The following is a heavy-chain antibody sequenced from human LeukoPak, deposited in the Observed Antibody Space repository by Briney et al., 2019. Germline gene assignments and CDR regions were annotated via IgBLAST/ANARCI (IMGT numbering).Heavy chain of an antibody. D-gene: IGHD3-3*01. V-gene: IGHV1-69*05. J-gene: IGHJ4*02. Sequence: SVKVSCKASGYTFTSYYMHWVRQAPGQGLEWMGGIIPIFGTANYAQKFQGRVTITTDESTSTAYMELSSLRSEDTAVYYCARVNYDFWSGYYCDYWGQGTLVTVSS. CDR1: GYTFTSYY. CDR2: IIPIFGTA. CDR3: ARVNYDFWSGYYCDY.